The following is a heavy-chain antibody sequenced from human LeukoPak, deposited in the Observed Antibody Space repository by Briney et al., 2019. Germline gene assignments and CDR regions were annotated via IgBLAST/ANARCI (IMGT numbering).Heavy chain of an antibody. CDR1: GFTFSSYE. J-gene: IGHJ4*02. V-gene: IGHV3-48*03. Sequence: GGSLRLSCAASGFTFSSYEMNWVRQAPGKGLEWISYISTSGSTIYYADSVKGRFNISRDNAKNSLYLQMNSLRAEDTAFYYCGRGKMVGATAWGGLDYWGQGTLVTVSS. CDR3: GRGKMVGATAWGGLDY. D-gene: IGHD1-26*01. CDR2: ISTSGSTI.